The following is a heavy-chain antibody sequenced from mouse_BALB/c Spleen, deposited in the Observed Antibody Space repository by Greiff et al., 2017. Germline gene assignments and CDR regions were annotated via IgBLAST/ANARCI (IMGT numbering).Heavy chain of an antibody. CDR1: GFSLTGYG. D-gene: IGHD1-1*01. Sequence: QVQLQQSGPGLVAPSQSLSITCTVSGFSLTGYGVNWVRQPPGKGLEWLGMIWGDGSTDYNSALKSRLSISKDNSKSQVFLKMNSLQTDDTARYYCARDPPLYGNAMDYWGQGTSVTVSS. V-gene: IGHV2-6-7*01. CDR3: ARDPPLYGNAMDY. J-gene: IGHJ4*01. CDR2: IWGDGST.